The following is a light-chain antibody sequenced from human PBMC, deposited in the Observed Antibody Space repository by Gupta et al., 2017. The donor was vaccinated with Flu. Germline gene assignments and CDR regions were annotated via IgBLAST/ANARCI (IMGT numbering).Light chain of an antibody. CDR2: DAS. J-gene: IGKJ1*01. CDR3: QQEDDSPWT. CDR1: QTVTNSY. V-gene: IGKV3-20*01. Sequence: PGERASLSCRASQTVTNSYFAWYQQRPGQAPRLLIYDASKSAAGVPDRFSDSESGTDFTLTIGRLEPEDFAVYYCQQEDDSPWTFGQGTKVESK.